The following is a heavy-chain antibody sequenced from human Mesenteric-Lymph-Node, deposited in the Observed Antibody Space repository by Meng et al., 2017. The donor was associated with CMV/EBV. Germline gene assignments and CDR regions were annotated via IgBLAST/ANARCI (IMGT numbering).Heavy chain of an antibody. J-gene: IGHJ5*02. V-gene: IGHV1-69*04. D-gene: IGHD2-2*01. CDR3: ARDPLGYCSSTSCYGNWFDP. CDR2: IIPILGIA. Sequence: SVQVSCKASAGTFSSYTISWVRQAPGQGLEWMGRIIPILGIANYAQKFQGRVTITADKSTSTAYMELSSLRSEDTAVYYCARDPLGYCSSTSCYGNWFDPWGQGTLVTVSS. CDR1: AGTFSSYT.